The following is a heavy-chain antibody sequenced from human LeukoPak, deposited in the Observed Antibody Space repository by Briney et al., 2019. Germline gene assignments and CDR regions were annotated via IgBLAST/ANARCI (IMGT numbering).Heavy chain of an antibody. CDR2: INPDGSEK. J-gene: IGHJ4*02. V-gene: IGHV3-7*01. D-gene: IGHD1-1*01. CDR3: ARALGTTGAAYFDS. Sequence: GGSLRLSCAASGFTFSSYAMSWVRQAPGKGLEWVATINPDGSEKYYGDSVRGRFTVSRDDTKRSLYLQMSRLRVEDTAVYYCARALGTTGAAYFDSWGQGALVPVSS. CDR1: GFTFSSYA.